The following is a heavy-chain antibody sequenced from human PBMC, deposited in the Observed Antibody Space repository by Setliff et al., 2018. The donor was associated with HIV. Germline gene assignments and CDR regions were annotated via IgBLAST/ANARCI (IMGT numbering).Heavy chain of an antibody. V-gene: IGHV4-39*07. J-gene: IGHJ4*02. D-gene: IGHD2-21*02. Sequence: SETLSLTCTVSGGSISTSNYYWGWVRQPPGKGLEWVGNFDYTGSTYYNPSLKSRVTISVDTSKNQFSLRLNSVTAADTAVYYCARQGNIVVVTSFDYWGQGTLVTVSS. CDR3: ARQGNIVVVTSFDY. CDR2: FDYTGST. CDR1: GGSISTSNYY.